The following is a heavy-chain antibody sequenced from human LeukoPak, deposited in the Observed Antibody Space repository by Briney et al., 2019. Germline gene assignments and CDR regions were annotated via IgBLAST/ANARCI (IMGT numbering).Heavy chain of an antibody. CDR2: IYYSGSP. Sequence: SETLSLTCIVSGGSLSRYYWSWIRQPPGKGLEWIGYIYYSGSPNYNPSLKSRVSISADTSKRQFSLKLTSVTAADTAVYYCARDQADSSGYSAGAFDIWGQGTMVTVSS. CDR1: GGSLSRYY. D-gene: IGHD3-22*01. CDR3: ARDQADSSGYSAGAFDI. V-gene: IGHV4-59*01. J-gene: IGHJ3*02.